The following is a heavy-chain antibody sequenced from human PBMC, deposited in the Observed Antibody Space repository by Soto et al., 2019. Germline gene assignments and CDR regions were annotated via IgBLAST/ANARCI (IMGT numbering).Heavy chain of an antibody. CDR3: AHRVLRTVFGLVTTTAIYFDF. V-gene: IGHV2-5*02. Sequence: QITLNESGPPVVRPTETLTLTCRFSGFSLTTSGVGVGWIRQPPGRAPEWLALFYWDDDKRYSASLKSRLTITKDTSKNQVVLTVSDLDPTDTATYYCAHRVLRTVFGLVTTTAIYFDFWGQGTPVAVSS. J-gene: IGHJ4*02. CDR2: FYWDDDK. CDR1: GFSLTTSGVG. D-gene: IGHD3-3*01.